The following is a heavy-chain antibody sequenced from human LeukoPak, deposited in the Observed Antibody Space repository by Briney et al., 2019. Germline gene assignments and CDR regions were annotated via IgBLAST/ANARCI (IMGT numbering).Heavy chain of an antibody. CDR3: ARNLPAADY. CDR2: INQDGSES. CDR1: GFTLSNYW. D-gene: IGHD2-2*01. V-gene: IGHV3-7*01. J-gene: IGHJ4*02. Sequence: PGGSLRLSCAASGFTLSNYWMSWVRQAPGKGLEWVANINQDGSESYYVDSVKGRFTILRDNAKNSLRLQMNSLRAEDTAVYYCARNLPAADYWGQGTLVTVSS.